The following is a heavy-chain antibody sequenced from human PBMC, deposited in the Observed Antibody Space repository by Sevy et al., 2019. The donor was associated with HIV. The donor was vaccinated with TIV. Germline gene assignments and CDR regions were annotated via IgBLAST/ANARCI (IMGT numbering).Heavy chain of an antibody. D-gene: IGHD3-22*01. CDR3: ARDCRTYYYDSSLHAFDI. CDR1: GFTFSSYS. J-gene: IGHJ3*02. Sequence: GGSLRLSCAASGFTFSSYSTTWVRQAPGKGLEWVSSISSSSSYIYYADSVKGRFTISRDNAKNSLYLQMNSLRAEDTAVYYCARDCRTYYYDSSLHAFDIWGQGTMVTVSS. CDR2: ISSSSSYI. V-gene: IGHV3-21*01.